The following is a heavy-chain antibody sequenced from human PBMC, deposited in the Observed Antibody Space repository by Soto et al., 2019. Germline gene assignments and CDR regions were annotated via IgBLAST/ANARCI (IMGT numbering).Heavy chain of an antibody. CDR3: SSFAAAGTKNYGMDV. V-gene: IGHV4-39*01. CDR2: IYYSGST. CDR1: GGSISSSSYY. Sequence: SETLSLTCTVSGGSISSSSYYWGWIRQPPGKGQEWIGSIYYSGSTYYKPSLKSRVTISVDTSKNQFSLKLNSVTAADTAVYYCSSFAAAGTKNYGMDVWGQGTTVTVSS. D-gene: IGHD6-13*01. J-gene: IGHJ6*02.